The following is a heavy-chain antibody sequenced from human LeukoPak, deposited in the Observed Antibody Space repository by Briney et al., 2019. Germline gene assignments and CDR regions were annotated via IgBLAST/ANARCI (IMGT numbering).Heavy chain of an antibody. CDR2: LSGNGGST. V-gene: IGHV3-23*01. CDR1: GFTFSTYA. D-gene: IGHD4-17*01. CDR3: AKSRRLYGDFIDY. Sequence: GGSLRLSCAASGFTFSTYAMNWVRQAPGRGLEWVSTLSGNGGSTYYADSVKGRFTISRDNSKNTLYLQMNSLKGEDTAVYYCAKSRRLYGDFIDYWGQGTLVTVSS. J-gene: IGHJ4*02.